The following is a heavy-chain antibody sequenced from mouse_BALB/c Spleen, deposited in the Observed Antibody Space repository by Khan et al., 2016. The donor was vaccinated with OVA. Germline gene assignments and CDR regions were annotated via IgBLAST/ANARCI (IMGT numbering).Heavy chain of an antibody. CDR3: TRGGYGGFAY. CDR2: ILPGSDIT. D-gene: IGHD2-2*01. CDR1: GYTFSSYL. J-gene: IGHJ3*01. V-gene: IGHV1-9*01. Sequence: QVQLQQSGAELMKPGASVKMSCKATGYTFSSYLIEWIKQRPGHGLEWIGEILPGSDITNYNEKFKGKATFTADTSSNSAYMQLSSLTSEDSAVYYCTRGGYGGFAYWGQGTLVTVSA.